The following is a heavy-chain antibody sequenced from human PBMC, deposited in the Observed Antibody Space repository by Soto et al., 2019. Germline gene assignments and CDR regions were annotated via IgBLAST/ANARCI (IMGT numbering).Heavy chain of an antibody. CDR1: GYSFTSYW. V-gene: IGHV5-10-1*01. D-gene: IGHD3-9*01. Sequence: GESLKISCKGSGYSFTSYWISWVRQMPGKGLEWMGRIDPSDSYTNYSPSFQGHVTISADKSISTAYLQWSSLKASDTAMYYCASSTPGGYFDWYYGMDVWGQGTTVTVSS. J-gene: IGHJ6*02. CDR2: IDPSDSYT. CDR3: ASSTPGGYFDWYYGMDV.